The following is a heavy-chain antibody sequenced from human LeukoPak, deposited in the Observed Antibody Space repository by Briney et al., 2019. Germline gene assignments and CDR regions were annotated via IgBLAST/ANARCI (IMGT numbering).Heavy chain of an antibody. D-gene: IGHD3-3*01. Sequence: GASVKVSFQASGYPFTSYYMHWVGPAPGQRLGWMGIINPSGGSTSYAQKFQGRVTMTRDTSTSTVYMELSSLRSEDTAVYYCARTAKVIIDYFDYWGQGTLVTVSS. CDR3: ARTAKVIIDYFDY. V-gene: IGHV1-46*01. CDR2: INPSGGST. J-gene: IGHJ4*02. CDR1: GYPFTSYY.